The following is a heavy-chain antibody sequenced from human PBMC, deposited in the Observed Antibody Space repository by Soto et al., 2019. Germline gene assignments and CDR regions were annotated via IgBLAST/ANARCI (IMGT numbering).Heavy chain of an antibody. Sequence: GGSLRRSCAASGFTFSNAWMSWVRQAPGKGLEWVGRIKSETDGGTRDYAAPVKGRFTISRDDSRNTLYLQMNSLKTEDTAVYYCTTEGHTYGPHDCWGQGTRVTVSS. CDR1: GFTFSNAW. V-gene: IGHV3-15*01. J-gene: IGHJ4*02. CDR3: TTEGHTYGPHDC. D-gene: IGHD5-18*01. CDR2: IKSETDGGTR.